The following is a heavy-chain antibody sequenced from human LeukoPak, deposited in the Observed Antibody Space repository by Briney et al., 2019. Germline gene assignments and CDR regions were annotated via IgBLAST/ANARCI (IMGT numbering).Heavy chain of an antibody. D-gene: IGHD2-2*01. CDR1: GGSFSGYY. V-gene: IGHV4-34*01. Sequence: PSETLSLTCAVYGGSFSGYYWSWIRQPPGKGLEWIGEINHSGSTNYNPSLKSRVTISVDTSKKQFSLNLSSVTAADTAVYYCARLVVVPTALYYYYYSLDVWGRGTTVTVSS. CDR2: INHSGST. CDR3: ARLVVVPTALYYYYYSLDV. J-gene: IGHJ6*02.